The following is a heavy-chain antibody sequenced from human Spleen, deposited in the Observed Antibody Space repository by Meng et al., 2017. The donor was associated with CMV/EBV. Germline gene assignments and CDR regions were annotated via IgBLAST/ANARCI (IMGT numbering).Heavy chain of an antibody. D-gene: IGHD5-18*01. Sequence: LSCAGSAFAFSNALMNWVRQAAGKGLEWIDRIKSKPDGGTTDYAAPVKGRFTISRDDSKNSLYMQMNSLKIEDTAVYYCSTGGYYLDFWGRGTLVTVSS. J-gene: IGHJ4*02. CDR1: AFAFSNAL. CDR2: IKSKPDGGTT. V-gene: IGHV3-15*01. CDR3: STGGYYLDF.